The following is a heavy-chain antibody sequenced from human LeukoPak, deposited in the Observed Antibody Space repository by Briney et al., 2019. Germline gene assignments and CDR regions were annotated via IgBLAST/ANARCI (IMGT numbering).Heavy chain of an antibody. V-gene: IGHV3-30*18. J-gene: IGHJ4*02. Sequence: PRGSLRLSCAPSGFASSRYGIHRVPEALGKGLEWVAVISYDGSNKYYEDSVKGRFTISRDNSKNTLYLQMNSLRAEDTAVYYCAKSGDSTGFWDFDYWGQGTLVTVSS. D-gene: IGHD3-22*01. CDR3: AKSGDSTGFWDFDY. CDR2: ISYDGSNK. CDR1: GFASSRYG.